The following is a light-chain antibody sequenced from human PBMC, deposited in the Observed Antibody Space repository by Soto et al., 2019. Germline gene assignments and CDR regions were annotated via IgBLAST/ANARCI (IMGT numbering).Light chain of an antibody. CDR2: EGS. Sequence: SALTQPASVSGSPGQSITISCTGTSSDVGSYNLVSWYQQHPGKAPKLMIYEGSKRPSGVSNRFSGSKSGNTASLTISGLQAEDEADYYCCSYAGSRRVFGTGTKVPS. V-gene: IGLV2-23*01. CDR1: SSDVGSYNL. CDR3: CSYAGSRRV. J-gene: IGLJ1*01.